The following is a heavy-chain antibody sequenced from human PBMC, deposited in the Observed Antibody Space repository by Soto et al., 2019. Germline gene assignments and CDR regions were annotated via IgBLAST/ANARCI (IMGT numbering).Heavy chain of an antibody. Sequence: GESLKISCKGSGYSFTSYWISWVRQMPGNGLEWMGRIDPSDSYTKYSPSFQGHVTISADKSISTAYLQWSSLEASDTAMYYCARHLEVATISQAYYWGQGTQVTVSS. V-gene: IGHV5-10-1*01. J-gene: IGHJ4*02. CDR1: GYSFTSYW. D-gene: IGHD5-12*01. CDR3: ARHLEVATISQAYY. CDR2: IDPSDSYT.